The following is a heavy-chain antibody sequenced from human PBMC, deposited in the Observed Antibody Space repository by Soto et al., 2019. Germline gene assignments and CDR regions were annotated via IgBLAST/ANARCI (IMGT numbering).Heavy chain of an antibody. CDR2: IIPIFGTA. J-gene: IGHJ5*02. CDR3: ARGWGDLGDGSGGSCYGDTWFDP. Sequence: QVQLVQSGAEVKKPGSSVKVSCKASGGTFSSYAISWVRQAPGQGLEWMGGIIPIFGTANYAQKFQGRVTITAEDSTSTAEVELGRLGAEDTAVYYCARGWGDLGDGSGGSCYGDTWFDPWGQGTLVTVSS. D-gene: IGHD2-15*01. V-gene: IGHV1-69*12. CDR1: GGTFSSYA.